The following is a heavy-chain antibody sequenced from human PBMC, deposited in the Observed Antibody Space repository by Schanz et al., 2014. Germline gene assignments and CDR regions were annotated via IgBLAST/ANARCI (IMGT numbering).Heavy chain of an antibody. J-gene: IGHJ4*02. CDR3: ARLDSSSWYPRY. CDR2: ISYDGSSK. Sequence: VQLLESGGGLAQPGGSLRLACAASGFNFNTYAMSWVRQAPGKGLEWVALISYDGSSKNHADSVQGRFTISRDNSKNALYLQMDSLRAEDTAVYYCARLDSSSWYPRYWGQGTLVTVSS. D-gene: IGHD6-13*01. V-gene: IGHV3-33*08. CDR1: GFNFNTYA.